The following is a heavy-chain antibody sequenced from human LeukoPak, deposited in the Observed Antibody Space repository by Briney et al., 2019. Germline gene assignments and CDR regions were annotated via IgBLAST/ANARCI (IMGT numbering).Heavy chain of an antibody. CDR1: GYTFTSYD. V-gene: IGHV1-8*01. D-gene: IGHD3-22*01. J-gene: IGHJ3*02. CDR3: ARGRRSSGYYIGAAFDI. Sequence: GASVKVSCKASGYTFTSYDINWVRQATGQGLEWMGWMNPNSGNTGYAQKFQGRVTMTRNTSISTAYMELSSLRSEDTAVYYCARGRRSSGYYIGAAFDIWGQGTMVTVSS. CDR2: MNPNSGNT.